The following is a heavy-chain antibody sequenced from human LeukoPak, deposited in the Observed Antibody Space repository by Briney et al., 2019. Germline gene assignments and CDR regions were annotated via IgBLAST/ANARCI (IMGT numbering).Heavy chain of an antibody. CDR2: INHSGST. CDR3: ARLEAVAGILDY. D-gene: IGHD6-19*01. J-gene: IGHJ4*02. V-gene: IGHV4-34*01. Sequence: PSETLSLTCAVYGGSFSGYYWNWIRQPPGKGLEWIGEINHSGSTNYNPSLKSRVTISVDTSKNQFSLKLSSVTAADTAVYYCARLEAVAGILDYWGQGTLVTVSS. CDR1: GGSFSGYY.